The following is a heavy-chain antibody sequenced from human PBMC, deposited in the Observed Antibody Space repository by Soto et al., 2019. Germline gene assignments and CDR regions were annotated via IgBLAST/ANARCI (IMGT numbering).Heavy chain of an antibody. CDR3: ARGNSGAFDI. V-gene: IGHV1-3*01. D-gene: IGHD6-19*01. J-gene: IGHJ3*02. Sequence: GASVKVSCKASGYTLTTYSMHWVRQAPGQRLEWMGWMNPLNGDTKYSQRFQGRLTIIRDTSASTAYMELSSLRSEDTAIYYCARGNSGAFDIWGQGTMVTVSS. CDR2: MNPLNGDT. CDR1: GYTLTTYS.